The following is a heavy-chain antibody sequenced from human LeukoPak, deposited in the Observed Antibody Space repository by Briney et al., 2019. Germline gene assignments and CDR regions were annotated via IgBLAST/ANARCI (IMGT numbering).Heavy chain of an antibody. J-gene: IGHJ4*02. CDR3: AKDIVATIDY. CDR1: GFTVSGNY. Sequence: GGSLRLSCAASGFTVSGNYMSWVRQAPGKGLEWVSVIYSGGTTYYADSVKGRFSIFRDNSKNTLYLQMNSLRAEDTAVYYCAKDIVATIDYWGQGTLVTVSS. D-gene: IGHD5-12*01. V-gene: IGHV3-53*05. CDR2: IYSGGTT.